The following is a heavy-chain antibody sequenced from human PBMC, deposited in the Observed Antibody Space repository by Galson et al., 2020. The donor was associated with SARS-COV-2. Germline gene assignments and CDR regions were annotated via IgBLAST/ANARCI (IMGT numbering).Heavy chain of an antibody. J-gene: IGHJ5*02. D-gene: IGHD6-19*01. CDR1: GFTFTTYG. CDR3: ARIPTGVSAKAGTWFDP. CDR2: ITGSSTIT. Sequence: GESLKISCAASGFTFTTYGMGWVRQAPGEGLDWVSSITGSSTITYYAHSVRGRFTISRDNSNNALFLQMNSLRVEDTAIYYCARIPTGVSAKAGTWFDPWGQGTLVTVSS. V-gene: IGHV3-23*01.